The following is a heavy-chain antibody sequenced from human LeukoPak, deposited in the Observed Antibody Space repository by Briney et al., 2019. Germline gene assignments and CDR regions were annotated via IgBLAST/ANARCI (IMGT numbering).Heavy chain of an antibody. CDR1: RYTFTDYY. CDR2: INPNSGGT. J-gene: IGHJ5*02. V-gene: IGHV1-2*02. CDR3: ARGGWSLGYCSSSSCLDWFDP. D-gene: IGHD2-2*01. Sequence: ASVKVSCKASRYTFTDYYMHWVRQAPGQGLEWMGWINPNSGGTNYAQKFQGRVTMTRDTSISAAYMELSRLRSDDTAVYYCARGGWSLGYCSSSSCLDWFDPWGQGTLVTVSS.